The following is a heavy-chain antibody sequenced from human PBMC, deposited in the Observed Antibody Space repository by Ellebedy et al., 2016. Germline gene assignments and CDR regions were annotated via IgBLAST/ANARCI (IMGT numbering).Heavy chain of an antibody. CDR2: INTDGSRT. J-gene: IGHJ4*02. Sequence: ESLKISXAASGFTVNSYSMNWVRQAPGKGLMWVSSINTDGSRTNYADSVKGRFTISRDNAKNTVSLQMNSLRAEDTAVYYCARSPGGGTDDYWGQGTLVTVSS. CDR1: GFTVNSYS. D-gene: IGHD2-15*01. CDR3: ARSPGGGTDDY. V-gene: IGHV3-74*01.